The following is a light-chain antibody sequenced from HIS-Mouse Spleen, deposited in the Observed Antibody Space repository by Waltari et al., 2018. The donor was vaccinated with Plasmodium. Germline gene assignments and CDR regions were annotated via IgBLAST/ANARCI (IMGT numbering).Light chain of an antibody. CDR2: EVS. J-gene: IGLJ3*02. CDR3: SSYTSSSTWV. CDR1: SSDVGRYNR. Sequence: QSALTQPPSVSGSPGQSVTISCPGTSSDVGRYNRLSWYQQPPGTAPKRMIYEVSNRPSGVPDRFSGSKSGNTASLTISGLQAEDEADYYCSSYTSSSTWVFGGGTKLTVL. V-gene: IGLV2-18*02.